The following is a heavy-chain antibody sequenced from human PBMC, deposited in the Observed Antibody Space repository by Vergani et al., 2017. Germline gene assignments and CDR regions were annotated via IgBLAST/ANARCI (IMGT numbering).Heavy chain of an antibody. CDR3: AREDWVGGDGMDV. CDR1: GYTFTSYA. Sequence: QVQLVQSGAEVKKPGASVKVSCKASGYTFTSYAMHWVRQAPGQRLEWMGWINAGNGNTKYSQKFQGRVTITRETSASTAYIELSSLRSEDTDVYYCAREDWVGGDGMDVWGQGTTVTVSS. V-gene: IGHV1-3*01. J-gene: IGHJ6*02. CDR2: INAGNGNT. D-gene: IGHD1-26*01.